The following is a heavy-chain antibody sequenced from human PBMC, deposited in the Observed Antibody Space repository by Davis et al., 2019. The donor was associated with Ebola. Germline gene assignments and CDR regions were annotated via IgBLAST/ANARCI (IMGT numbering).Heavy chain of an antibody. D-gene: IGHD2-2*01. Sequence: ASVKVSCKASGYTFTSYAMHWVRQAPGQRLEWMGWINAGNGNTKYSQKFQGRVTITADESTSTAYMELSSLRSEDTAVYYCARDCSSTSCYPGYYYYMDVWGKGTTVTVSS. CDR1: GYTFTSYA. V-gene: IGHV1-3*01. CDR2: INAGNGNT. CDR3: ARDCSSTSCYPGYYYYMDV. J-gene: IGHJ6*03.